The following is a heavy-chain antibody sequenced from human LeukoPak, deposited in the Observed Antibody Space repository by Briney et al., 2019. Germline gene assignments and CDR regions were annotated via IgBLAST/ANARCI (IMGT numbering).Heavy chain of an antibody. V-gene: IGHV3-23*01. CDR2: IFPSGGEI. J-gene: IGHJ6*04. D-gene: IGHD3-10*02. CDR3: AELGITMIGGV. CDR1: GFTFSTFA. Sequence: GGSLRLSCAASGFTFSTFAMIWVRQPPGKGLEWVSSIFPSGGEIHYADSVRGRFTISRDNSKSTLSLQMNSLRAEDTAVYYCAELGITMIGGVWGKGTTVTISS.